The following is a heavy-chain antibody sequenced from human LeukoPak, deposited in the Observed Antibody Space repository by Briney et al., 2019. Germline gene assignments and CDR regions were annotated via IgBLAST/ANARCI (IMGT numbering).Heavy chain of an antibody. Sequence: ASVTVSFKASGYTFTNYYMHWLRQAPGQGLEWMGIINPSGGSTSYAQKFQGRVTMTRDTSTSTVYMELSSLRSEDTAVYYCARATMFGEFRFDPWGQGTLVTVSS. CDR2: INPSGGST. CDR1: GYTFTNYY. CDR3: ARATMFGEFRFDP. J-gene: IGHJ5*02. V-gene: IGHV1-46*01. D-gene: IGHD3-10*02.